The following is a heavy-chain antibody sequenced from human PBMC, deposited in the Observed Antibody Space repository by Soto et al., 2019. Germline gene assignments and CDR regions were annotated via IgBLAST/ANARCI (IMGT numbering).Heavy chain of an antibody. V-gene: IGHV1-8*01. CDR2: MNPNSGNT. Sequence: QTTRQGLEWMGWMNPNSGNTGYAQKFQGRVTMTRNTSISTAYMELSSLRSEDTAVYYCARGLRYYGSGSPNWSDPWVQRTLASVSA. CDR3: ARGLRYYGSGSPNWSDP. J-gene: IGHJ5*02. D-gene: IGHD3-10*01.